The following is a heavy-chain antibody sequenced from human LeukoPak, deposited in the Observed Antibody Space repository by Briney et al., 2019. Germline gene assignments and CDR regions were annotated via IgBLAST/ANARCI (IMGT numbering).Heavy chain of an antibody. CDR3: ARDPTQKYYDFWSGS. V-gene: IGHV1-2*02. CDR1: GYTFTGYY. Sequence: GASVKVSCKASGYTFTGYYMHWVRQAPGQGLEWMGWINPNSGGTNYAQKFQGRVTMTRDTSISTAYMELSRLRSDDTAVYYCARDPTQKYYDFWSGSWGQGTLVTVSS. CDR2: INPNSGGT. D-gene: IGHD3-3*01. J-gene: IGHJ5*02.